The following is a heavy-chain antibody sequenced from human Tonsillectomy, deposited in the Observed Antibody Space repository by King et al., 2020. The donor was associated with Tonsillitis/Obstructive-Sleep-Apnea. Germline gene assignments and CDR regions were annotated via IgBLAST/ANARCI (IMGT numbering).Heavy chain of an antibody. CDR2: INPSGCTT. Sequence: VQLVESGAEVKKPGASVKISCKASGYSFTSHYMHWVRQAPGQGLEWMGIINPSGCTTNYAQKFQGRVTMTSDTSTSTVYLELSSLRSEDTAVYYCARGSTIFGVVITPLDACDIGGQGNRVTVSS. D-gene: IGHD3-3*01. J-gene: IGHJ3*02. CDR3: ARGSTIFGVVITPLDACDI. CDR1: GYSFTSHY. V-gene: IGHV1-46*01.